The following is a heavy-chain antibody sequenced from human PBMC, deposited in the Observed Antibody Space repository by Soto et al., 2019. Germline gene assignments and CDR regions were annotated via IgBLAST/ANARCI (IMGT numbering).Heavy chain of an antibody. D-gene: IGHD1-26*01. V-gene: IGHV3-15*05. CDR1: GFTVSDAW. J-gene: IGHJ5*02. Sequence: GGALRLSCAASGFTVSDAWMSWVRQAPGKGLEWVGRIKSKTNGGTTDYAGPVKGRFTISRDDSKRTLYVQMNSLKTEDTAIYYCITLTTKVKWELGAWRQGTLVTVSP. CDR3: ITLTTKVKWELGA. CDR2: IKSKTNGGTT.